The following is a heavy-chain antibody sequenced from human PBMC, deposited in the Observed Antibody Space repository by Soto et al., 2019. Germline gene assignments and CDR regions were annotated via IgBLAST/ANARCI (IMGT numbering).Heavy chain of an antibody. CDR1: GLTFSSYW. CDR2: IRQDGSDG. J-gene: IGHJ6*02. Sequence: PGGSMRLSCSASGLTFSSYWISWVRQAPGKGLEWVANIRQDGSDGFYIDSVKCRFTVSRDNDKNSLYLQMNSLRAEDTAVYYCARVAGEHYYGMDGWGQGPTVTVCS. V-gene: IGHV3-7*01. CDR3: ARVAGEHYYGMDG. D-gene: IGHD3-16*01.